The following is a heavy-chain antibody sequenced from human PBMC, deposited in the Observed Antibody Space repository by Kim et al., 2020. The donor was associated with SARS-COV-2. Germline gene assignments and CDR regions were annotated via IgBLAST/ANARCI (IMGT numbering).Heavy chain of an antibody. Sequence: YSQTFPGRDTITRDTSASPAYMGLSSLRSEDTAVYYCAGEGVDYGDKYFDYWGQGTLVTVSS. CDR3: AGEGVDYGDKYFDY. D-gene: IGHD4-17*01. V-gene: IGHV1-3*01. J-gene: IGHJ4*02.